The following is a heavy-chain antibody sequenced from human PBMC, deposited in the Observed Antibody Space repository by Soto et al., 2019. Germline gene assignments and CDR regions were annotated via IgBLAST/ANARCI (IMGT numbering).Heavy chain of an antibody. J-gene: IGHJ5*02. Sequence: QLVESGGGLVQPGGSLRLSCAASGFTFSSYEMNWVRQAPGKGLEWLSYINSRGTIMYYADSVKGRFTISRDNAQNSLYLYMNSLRAEDTAVYYCARDPPLTTDWFDPWGQGTLVTVSS. CDR3: ARDPPLTTDWFDP. CDR2: INSRGTIM. D-gene: IGHD4-17*01. V-gene: IGHV3-48*03. CDR1: GFTFSSYE.